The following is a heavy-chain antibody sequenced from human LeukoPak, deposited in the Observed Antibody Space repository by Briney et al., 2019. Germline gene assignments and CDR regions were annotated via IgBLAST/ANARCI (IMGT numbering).Heavy chain of an antibody. J-gene: IGHJ4*02. V-gene: IGHV1-69*13. CDR1: GGTFSSYG. CDR2: IIPVFGTA. CDR3: ASGRVDGYNSAELDY. Sequence: ASVKVSCKASGGTFSSYGISWVRQAPGQGLEWMGGIIPVFGTANYAQTFQGRVTISADESTSTAYMELSSLRSEDTAVYYCASGRVDGYNSAELDYWGQGTLVTVSS. D-gene: IGHD5-24*01.